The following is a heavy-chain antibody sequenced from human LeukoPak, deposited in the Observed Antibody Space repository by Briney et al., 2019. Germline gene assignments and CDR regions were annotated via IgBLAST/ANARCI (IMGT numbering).Heavy chain of an antibody. Sequence: PGGSLRLSCAASGFTFNTYAMSWVCQAPGKGLEWVSAISGSGGGTYYADSVKGRFTISRDNSKNTLYLQVNGLRADDTAVYYCAKLELRANFDYWGQGTLVTVSS. CDR1: GFTFNTYA. CDR3: AKLELRANFDY. J-gene: IGHJ4*02. D-gene: IGHD1-26*01. CDR2: ISGSGGGT. V-gene: IGHV3-23*01.